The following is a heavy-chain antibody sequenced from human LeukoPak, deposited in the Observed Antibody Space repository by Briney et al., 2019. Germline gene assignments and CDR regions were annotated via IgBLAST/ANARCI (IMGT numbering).Heavy chain of an antibody. CDR2: ISGSGGST. Sequence: GGSLRLSCAASGFTFSSYAMSWVRQAPGKGLEWVSAISGSGGSTYYADSVKGRFTISRDNSKNTLYLQMNSRRAEDTAVYYCAKDLYGDYAVNWFDPWGQGTLVTVSS. D-gene: IGHD4-17*01. CDR3: AKDLYGDYAVNWFDP. CDR1: GFTFSSYA. V-gene: IGHV3-23*01. J-gene: IGHJ5*02.